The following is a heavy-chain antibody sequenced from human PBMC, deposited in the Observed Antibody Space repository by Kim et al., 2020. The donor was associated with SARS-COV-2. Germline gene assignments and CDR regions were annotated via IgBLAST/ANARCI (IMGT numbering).Heavy chain of an antibody. CDR1: GGSISSSSYY. CDR2: IYYSGST. CDR3: ARDLMDTALDY. V-gene: IGHV4-39*07. D-gene: IGHD5-18*01. J-gene: IGHJ4*02. Sequence: SETLSLTCTVSGGSISSSSYYWGWIRQPPGKGLEWIGSIYYSGSTYYNPSLKSRVTISVDTSKNQFSLKLSSVTAADTAVYYCARDLMDTALDYWGQGTL.